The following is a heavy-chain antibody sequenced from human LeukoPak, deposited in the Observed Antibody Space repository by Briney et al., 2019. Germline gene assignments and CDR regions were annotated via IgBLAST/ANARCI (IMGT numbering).Heavy chain of an antibody. CDR1: GFSVGSNY. J-gene: IGHJ5*02. D-gene: IGHD4-17*01. CDR2: IYSGGIT. Sequence: GGSLRLSCAASGFSVGSNYMNWVRQAPGKGLEWVSVIYSGGITYYADSVKGRFTISRDNSKNTLYLQMNSLRAEDTAVYYCARGTTVTTSDPPLNNWFDPWGQGTLVTVSS. CDR3: ARGTTVTTSDPPLNNWFDP. V-gene: IGHV3-66*01.